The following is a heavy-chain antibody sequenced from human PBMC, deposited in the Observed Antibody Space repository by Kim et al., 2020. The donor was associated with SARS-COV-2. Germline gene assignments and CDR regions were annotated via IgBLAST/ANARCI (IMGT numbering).Heavy chain of an antibody. Sequence: GGSLRLSCAASGFTFSSYGMHWVRQAPGKGLEWVAVISYDGSNKYYADSVKGRFTISRDNSKNTLYLQMNSLRAEDTAVYYCAKDGGGRYSSSWGGYYYYGMDVWGQGTTVTVSS. D-gene: IGHD6-13*01. CDR1: GFTFSSYG. CDR2: ISYDGSNK. J-gene: IGHJ6*02. V-gene: IGHV3-30*18. CDR3: AKDGGGRYSSSWGGYYYYGMDV.